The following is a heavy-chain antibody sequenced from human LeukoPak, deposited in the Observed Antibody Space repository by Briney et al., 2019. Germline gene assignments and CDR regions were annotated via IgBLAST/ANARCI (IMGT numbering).Heavy chain of an antibody. CDR3: ASPGGIGGTFDADY. V-gene: IGHV4-59*11. CDR1: GGSISSHY. D-gene: IGHD4-23*01. CDR2: IHYTGTI. Sequence: SETLTLTCTVSGGSISSHYWSWIRQPPGKGLEWIGYIHYTGTINYNPSLKSRVTISLDTSKSQFSLKVTSMTAADTAVYYCASPGGIGGTFDADYWGQGNLVTVFS. J-gene: IGHJ4*02.